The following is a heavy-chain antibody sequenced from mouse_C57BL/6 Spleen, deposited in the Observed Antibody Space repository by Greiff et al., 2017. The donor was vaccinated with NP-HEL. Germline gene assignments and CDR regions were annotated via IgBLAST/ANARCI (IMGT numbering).Heavy chain of an antibody. D-gene: IGHD3-2*02. Sequence: VQLQQSGAELVKPGASVKLPCTASGFTITDYNMHWVKQSNEQGLEWIGSIDPEDGETIYDPKFQGKATLTADTSSNTAYLQLSSLTSEDTAVYYCARCQDYYAMDYWGQGTSLTVSS. CDR1: GFTITDYN. CDR2: IDPEDGET. CDR3: ARCQDYYAMDY. J-gene: IGHJ4*01. V-gene: IGHV14-2*01.